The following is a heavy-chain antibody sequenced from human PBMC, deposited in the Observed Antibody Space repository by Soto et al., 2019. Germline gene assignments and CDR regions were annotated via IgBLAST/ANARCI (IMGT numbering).Heavy chain of an antibody. Sequence: ASVKVSXKASGYTFTSYGISWVRQAPGQGLEWMGWISAYNGNTNYAQKLQGRVTMTTDTSTSTAYMELRSLRSDDTAVYYCAREHGYCSSTSCPFDYWGQGTLVTVSS. CDR1: GYTFTSYG. CDR2: ISAYNGNT. D-gene: IGHD2-2*01. CDR3: AREHGYCSSTSCPFDY. J-gene: IGHJ4*02. V-gene: IGHV1-18*01.